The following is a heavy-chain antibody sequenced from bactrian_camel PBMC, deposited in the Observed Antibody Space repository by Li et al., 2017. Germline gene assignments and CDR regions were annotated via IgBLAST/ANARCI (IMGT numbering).Heavy chain of an antibody. Sequence: DVQLVESGGGSVQSGGSLRLSCAAYGYADLRNSMGWFRQAPGKERELVATIDIRGESTYYADSVKGRFTISLDDARDTVDLQMNNLKVEDTAMYYCAADTACSPTEVDADYWGQGTQVTVS. D-gene: IGHD1*01. CDR1: GYADLRNS. CDR2: IDIRGEST. V-gene: IGHV3S40*01. J-gene: IGHJ4*01. CDR3: AADTACSPTEVDADY.